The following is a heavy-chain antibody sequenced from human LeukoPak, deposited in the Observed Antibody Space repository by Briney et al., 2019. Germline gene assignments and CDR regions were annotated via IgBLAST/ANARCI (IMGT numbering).Heavy chain of an antibody. Sequence: PGGSLRLSCAASGFTFSSYSMNWVRQAPGKGLEWVSSISSSSYIYYADSVKGRFTISRDNAKNSLYLQMNSLRAEDTAVYYCARAPRGYSNYVDYWGQGTLVTVSS. CDR3: ARAPRGYSNYVDY. J-gene: IGHJ4*02. V-gene: IGHV3-21*01. CDR1: GFTFSSYS. CDR2: ISSSSYI. D-gene: IGHD4-11*01.